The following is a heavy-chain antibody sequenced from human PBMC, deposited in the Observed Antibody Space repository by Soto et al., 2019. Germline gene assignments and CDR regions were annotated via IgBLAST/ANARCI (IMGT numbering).Heavy chain of an antibody. Sequence: PSATLSLTCTVSGGSISSYYWSWIRQPPGKGQKRIGYIYYSGSTNYNPSHKSRVTISVDTSKNQFSLKLSSVTAADTAVYYCARRDSSGYLFWFDPWGQGTLVTVSS. V-gene: IGHV4-59*01. D-gene: IGHD3-22*01. CDR3: ARRDSSGYLFWFDP. CDR2: IYYSGST. J-gene: IGHJ5*02. CDR1: GGSISSYY.